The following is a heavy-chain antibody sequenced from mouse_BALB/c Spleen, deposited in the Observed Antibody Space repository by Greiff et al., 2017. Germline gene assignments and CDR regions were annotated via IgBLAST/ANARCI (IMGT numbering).Heavy chain of an antibody. J-gene: IGHJ3*01. Sequence: DVQLVESGGGLVKPGGSLKLSCAASGFTFSDYYMYWVRQTPEKRLEWVATISDGGSYTYYPDSVKGRFTISRDNAKNNLYLQMSSLKSEDTAMYYCAREGSYYGNSFWFAYWGQGTLVTVSA. CDR3: AREGSYYGNSFWFAY. CDR2: ISDGGSYT. CDR1: GFTFSDYY. D-gene: IGHD2-10*01. V-gene: IGHV5-4*02.